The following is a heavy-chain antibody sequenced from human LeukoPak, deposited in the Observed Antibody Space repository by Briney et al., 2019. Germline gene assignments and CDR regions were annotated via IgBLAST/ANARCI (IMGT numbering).Heavy chain of an antibody. V-gene: IGHV3-23*01. D-gene: IGHD4-17*01. Sequence: GGSLRLSCAASGFTVSSNYMSWVRQAPGKGLEWVSAISGSGGSTYYADSVKGRFTISRDNSKNTLYLQMNSLRAEDTAVYYCAKELSGDYKFFDYWGQGTLVTVSS. CDR1: GFTVSSNY. CDR2: ISGSGGST. J-gene: IGHJ4*02. CDR3: AKELSGDYKFFDY.